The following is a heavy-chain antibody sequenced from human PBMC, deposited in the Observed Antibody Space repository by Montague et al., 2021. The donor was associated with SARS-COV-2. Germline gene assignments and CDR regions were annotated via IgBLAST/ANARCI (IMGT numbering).Heavy chain of an antibody. D-gene: IGHD2-2*02. Sequence: SETLSLTCTVSGDSISHSSYYWGWIRQAPGNVLEWIGSIYYSGSTYYNPSLKSRVTISVDTSKNQFSLKLSSVTAADTAVYYCARDPSRQPLLYPIGDYYYGMDVWGQGTTVTVSS. J-gene: IGHJ6*02. V-gene: IGHV4-39*07. CDR2: IYYSGST. CDR1: GDSISHSSYY. CDR3: ARDPSRQPLLYPIGDYYYGMDV.